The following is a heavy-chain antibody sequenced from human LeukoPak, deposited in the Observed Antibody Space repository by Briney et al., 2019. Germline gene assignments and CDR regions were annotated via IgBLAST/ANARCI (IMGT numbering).Heavy chain of an antibody. J-gene: IGHJ5*02. D-gene: IGHD3-22*01. Sequence: PSETLSLTCAVYGGSFSGYYWSWIRQPPGKGLEWIGEINHSGSTNYNPSLKSRVTISVDTSKNQFSLKLSSATAADTAVYYCARHQHNYYDSSGYSPWGQGTLVTVSS. V-gene: IGHV4-34*01. CDR1: GGSFSGYY. CDR2: INHSGST. CDR3: ARHQHNYYDSSGYSP.